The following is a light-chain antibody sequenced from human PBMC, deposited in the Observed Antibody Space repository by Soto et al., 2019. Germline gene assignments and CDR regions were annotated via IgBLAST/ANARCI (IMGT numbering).Light chain of an antibody. CDR2: GAS. Sequence: EVVLTQSPATLSVSPGERATLSCRASQSVSINLAWYQQKPGQAPRLLIYGASTRATGIPARFSGSRSGTDFTLTISSLQSEDFATYYCQQYNSYSFGQGTKVEMK. J-gene: IGKJ1*01. CDR3: QQYNSYS. CDR1: QSVSIN. V-gene: IGKV3-15*01.